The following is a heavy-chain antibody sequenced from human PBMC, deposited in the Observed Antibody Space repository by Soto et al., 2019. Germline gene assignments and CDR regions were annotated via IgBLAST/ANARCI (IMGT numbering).Heavy chain of an antibody. Sequence: SETLSLTCTVSGGSISSGDYYWSWTRQPPGKELEWIGYVYHTGSTKYNPSLKSLIAISVDTSKNQFSLRLTSVTAADTAVYYCARVAGLRDGYAMSASDIWGQGTMVS. J-gene: IGHJ3*02. V-gene: IGHV4-61*08. D-gene: IGHD5-12*01. CDR1: GGSISSGDYY. CDR2: VYHTGST. CDR3: ARVAGLRDGYAMSASDI.